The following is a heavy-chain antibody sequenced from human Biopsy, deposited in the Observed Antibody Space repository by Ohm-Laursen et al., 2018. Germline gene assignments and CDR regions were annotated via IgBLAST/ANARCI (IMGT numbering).Heavy chain of an antibody. V-gene: IGHV4-4*07. J-gene: IGHJ4*02. CDR1: GDSISNSY. CDR3: AKARTLDTAIDFDY. Sequence: SDTLSLTCIVSGDSISNSYWTWIRQPAGKGLEWIGRFYSSWSSSYNPSLKSRVTMSIDASMNQFSLKLTSVTAADTAVYYCAKARTLDTAIDFDYWGQGTLVTVSS. D-gene: IGHD5-18*01. CDR2: FYSSWSS.